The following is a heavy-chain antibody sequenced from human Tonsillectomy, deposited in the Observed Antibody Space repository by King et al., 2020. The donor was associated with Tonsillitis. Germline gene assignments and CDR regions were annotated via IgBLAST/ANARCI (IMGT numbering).Heavy chain of an antibody. J-gene: IGHJ4*02. CDR1: GGTFSSYA. CDR2: IIPIFGTA. Sequence: QLVQSGAEVKKPGSSVKVSCKASGGTFSSYAISWVRQAPGQGLEWMGGIIPIFGTANYAQTFQGRVTITADKSTSTAYMELSSLRSEDTAVYYCARPDGIYYDSSGYYSLDYWGQGTLVTVSS. CDR3: ARPDGIYYDSSGYYSLDY. V-gene: IGHV1-69*06. D-gene: IGHD3-22*01.